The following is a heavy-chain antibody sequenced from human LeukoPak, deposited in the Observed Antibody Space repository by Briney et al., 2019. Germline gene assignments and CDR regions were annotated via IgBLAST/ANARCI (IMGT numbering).Heavy chain of an antibody. CDR1: GFTFSSYA. CDR3: ARDRRTYDIPEY. D-gene: IGHD3-9*01. V-gene: IGHV3-30-3*01. Sequence: GGSLRLSCAASGFTFSSYAVHWVRQAPGKGLEWVVVISYDGSNKYYADSVKGRFTISRDNSKNTLYLQMNSLRAEDTAVYYCARDRRTYDIPEYWGQGTLVTVSS. CDR2: ISYDGSNK. J-gene: IGHJ4*02.